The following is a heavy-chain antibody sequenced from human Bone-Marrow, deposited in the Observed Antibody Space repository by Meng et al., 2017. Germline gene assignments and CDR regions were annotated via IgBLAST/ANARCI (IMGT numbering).Heavy chain of an antibody. V-gene: IGHV1-69*05. D-gene: IGHD3-10*01. CDR2: IIPIFGTA. J-gene: IGHJ4*02. CDR3: ARDDSEYGSGSYYNVGAGY. CDR1: GGTFSSYA. Sequence: SAKVFCKASGGTFSSYAISWLRQAPGQGLEWMGGIIPIFGTANYAQKFQGRVTITTDESTSTAYMELSSLRSEDTAVYYCARDDSEYGSGSYYNVGAGYWGQGTLVTVSS.